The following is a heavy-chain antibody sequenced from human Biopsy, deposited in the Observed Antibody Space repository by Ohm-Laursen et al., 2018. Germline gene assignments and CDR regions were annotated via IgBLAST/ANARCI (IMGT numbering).Heavy chain of an antibody. D-gene: IGHD5-18*01. J-gene: IGHJ6*02. CDR2: IFYDGSNT. CDR1: GFTFNNYG. V-gene: IGHV3-30*18. CDR3: AKDRYNYTPIGGFSMDV. Sequence: FLRLSCTASGFTFNNYGMQWVRQAPGKGLEWVAFIFYDGSNTYYADSVKGRFTISRDNSRDTLYLQMSSLRAEDTAVYYCAKDRYNYTPIGGFSMDVWGQGTTVTVSS.